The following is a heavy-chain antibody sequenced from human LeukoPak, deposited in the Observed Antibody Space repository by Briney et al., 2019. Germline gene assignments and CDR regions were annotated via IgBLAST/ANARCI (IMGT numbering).Heavy chain of an antibody. Sequence: EGSQRLSCAASGFTFSSYRMNWVRQAPGEGLEWVSFISSSSSYIDYADSVKGRFTISRDNAKNSLYLQMNSLRAEDTAVYYCVRDSYSNYFDYWGQGTLVTVSS. D-gene: IGHD4-11*01. CDR1: GFTFSSYR. J-gene: IGHJ4*02. CDR3: VRDSYSNYFDY. CDR2: ISSSSSYI. V-gene: IGHV3-21*01.